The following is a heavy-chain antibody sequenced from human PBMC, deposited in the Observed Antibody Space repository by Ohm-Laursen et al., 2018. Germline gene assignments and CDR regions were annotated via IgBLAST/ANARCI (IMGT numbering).Heavy chain of an antibody. CDR2: INPSGGST. CDR1: AYSFTGYY. CDR3: ARGTPGIAVAGADAFDI. Sequence: GASVTVSCKASAYSFTGYYMHWVRQAPGQGLEWMGIINPSGGSTSYAQKFQGRVTMTRDTSTSTVYMELSSLRSEDTAVYYCARGTPGIAVAGADAFDIWGQGTMVTVSS. J-gene: IGHJ3*02. D-gene: IGHD6-19*01. V-gene: IGHV1-46*01.